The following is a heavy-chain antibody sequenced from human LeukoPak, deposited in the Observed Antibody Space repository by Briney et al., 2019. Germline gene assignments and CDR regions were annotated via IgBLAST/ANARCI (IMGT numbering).Heavy chain of an antibody. J-gene: IGHJ4*02. V-gene: IGHV3-43*01. Sequence: GGSLRLSCAASGFTFDDFSIHWVRQAPGKGLEWVSLISKYGDRTYYADSVEGRFAISRDNAKNSLYLQMNSLRAEDMALYYCAKDTYYDFWSGYYTFDYWGQGTLVTVSS. CDR2: ISKYGDRT. CDR3: AKDTYYDFWSGYYTFDY. D-gene: IGHD3-3*01. CDR1: GFTFDDFS.